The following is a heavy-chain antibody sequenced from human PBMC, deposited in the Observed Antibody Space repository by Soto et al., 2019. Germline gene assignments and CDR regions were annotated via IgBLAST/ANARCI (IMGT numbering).Heavy chain of an antibody. D-gene: IGHD2-15*01. J-gene: IGHJ4*02. Sequence: PSETLSLTCAVYGGSFGGYYWSWIRQPPGKGLEWIGEINHSGSTNYNPSLKSRVTISVDTSKNQFSLKLSSVTAADTAVYYCARVSPVYCSGGSCPSTLDYWGQGTLVTVSS. V-gene: IGHV4-34*01. CDR2: INHSGST. CDR1: GGSFGGYY. CDR3: ARVSPVYCSGGSCPSTLDY.